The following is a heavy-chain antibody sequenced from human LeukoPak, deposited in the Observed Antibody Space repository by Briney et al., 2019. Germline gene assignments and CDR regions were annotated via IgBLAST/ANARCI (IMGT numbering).Heavy chain of an antibody. Sequence: ASVKVSCKASGYTFTSYGISWVRQAPGQGLEWMGWLNPISGYAGYAQNFQGRVTMTGNTAISTAYMELSSLKSDDAAVYYCARGNRLYTSSWSSLAFDIWGQGTMVTVSS. CDR3: ARGNRLYTSSWSSLAFDI. D-gene: IGHD6-13*01. V-gene: IGHV1-8*02. CDR1: GYTFTSYG. J-gene: IGHJ3*02. CDR2: LNPISGYA.